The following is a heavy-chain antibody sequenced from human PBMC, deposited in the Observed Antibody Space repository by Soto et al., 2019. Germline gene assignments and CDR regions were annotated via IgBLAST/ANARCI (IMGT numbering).Heavy chain of an antibody. Sequence: RLSCVASGFTFSDYYMSWIRQAPGKGLEWVSYISDGSTHIDYADSAKGRFTISRDNAKNSLYLQMNSLGAEDTAVYYCARGLGYSSTWYVGAYDTWGQGTMVTVSS. J-gene: IGHJ3*02. V-gene: IGHV3-11*06. CDR1: GFTFSDYY. CDR2: ISDGSTHI. D-gene: IGHD6-13*01. CDR3: ARGLGYSSTWYVGAYDT.